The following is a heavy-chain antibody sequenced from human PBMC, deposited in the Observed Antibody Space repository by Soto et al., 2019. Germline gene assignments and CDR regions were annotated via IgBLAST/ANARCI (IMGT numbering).Heavy chain of an antibody. CDR3: AREQWGTRMRTITMVRGNY. CDR2: INPNSGGT. D-gene: IGHD3-10*01. Sequence: QVQLVQSGAEVKKPGASVKVSCKASGYTFTGYYMHWVRQAPGQGLEWMGWINPNSGGTNYAQKFQGRVTMTRDTSISTAYMELSRLRSDDTAVYYCAREQWGTRMRTITMVRGNYWGQGTLVTVSS. J-gene: IGHJ4*02. V-gene: IGHV1-2*02. CDR1: GYTFTGYY.